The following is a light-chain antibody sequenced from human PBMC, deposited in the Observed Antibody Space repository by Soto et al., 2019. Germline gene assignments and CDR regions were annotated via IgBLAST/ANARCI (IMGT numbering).Light chain of an antibody. CDR3: QQYNNWPFT. V-gene: IGKV3-20*01. J-gene: IGKJ3*01. Sequence: EIVFTQSPGTLSLSPGERATLSCRASQSVSSSYLAWYQQKPGQAPRLLIYGASSRATGIPDRFSGSGSGTDFTLTISRLEPEDFAVYYCQQYNNWPFTFGPGTKVDIK. CDR2: GAS. CDR1: QSVSSSY.